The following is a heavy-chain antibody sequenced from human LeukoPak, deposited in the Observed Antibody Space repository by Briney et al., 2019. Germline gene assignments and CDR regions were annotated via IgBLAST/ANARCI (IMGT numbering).Heavy chain of an antibody. D-gene: IGHD2-21*02. V-gene: IGHV4-59*08. CDR3: AGGVAYCGGDCYPGGMDV. Sequence: PSETLSLTCTVSGGSISSYYWSWIRQPPGKGLEWIGYIYYSGSTNYNPSLKSRVTISVDTSKNQFSLKLSSVTAADTAVYYCAGGVAYCGGDCYPGGMDVWGQGTTVTVSS. CDR2: IYYSGST. CDR1: GGSISSYY. J-gene: IGHJ6*02.